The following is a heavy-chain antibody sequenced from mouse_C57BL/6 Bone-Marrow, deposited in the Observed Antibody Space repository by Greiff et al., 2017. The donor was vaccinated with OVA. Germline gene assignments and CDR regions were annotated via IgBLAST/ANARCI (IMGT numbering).Heavy chain of an antibody. D-gene: IGHD2-5*01. Sequence: EVQLQQSGPELVKPGASVKISCKASGYTFTDYYMTWVKQSHGKSLEWIGAINPNNGGTSYHQKVKGKAPFTVDKSSSTAYMELRSLTSEDAAVYYCARDSDYDYAMDYWGQGNSVTVSA. CDR2: INPNNGGT. V-gene: IGHV1-26*01. CDR3: ARDSDYDYAMDY. CDR1: GYTFTDYY. J-gene: IGHJ4*01.